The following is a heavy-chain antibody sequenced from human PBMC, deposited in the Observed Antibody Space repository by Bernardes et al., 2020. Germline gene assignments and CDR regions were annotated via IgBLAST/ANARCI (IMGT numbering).Heavy chain of an antibody. CDR1: GFTFSSYG. V-gene: IGHV3-23*01. CDR3: AHRRGITGTPYFDY. D-gene: IGHD1-7*01. CDR2: ISGTGGRT. J-gene: IGHJ4*02. Sequence: GGSLRLSCAASGFTFSSYGMSWVRQAPGKGLEWVSAISGTGGRTYYTDSVKGRFTISRDDSKNTVYLQMNSLRAEDTATYYCAHRRGITGTPYFDYWGQGTLVTVSS.